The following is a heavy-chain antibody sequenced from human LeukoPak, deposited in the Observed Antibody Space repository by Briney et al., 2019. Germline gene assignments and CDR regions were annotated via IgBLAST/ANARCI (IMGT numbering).Heavy chain of an antibody. CDR3: ARAFKGYGVYDAFDI. CDR2: ISSSSSYI. Sequence: GGSLRLSCAASGFTFSSYSMNWVRQAPGKGLEWVSSISSSSSYIYYADSVKGRFTISRGNAKNSLYLQMNSLRAEDTAVYYCARAFKGYGVYDAFDIWGQGTMVTVSS. D-gene: IGHD4-17*01. V-gene: IGHV3-21*01. J-gene: IGHJ3*02. CDR1: GFTFSSYS.